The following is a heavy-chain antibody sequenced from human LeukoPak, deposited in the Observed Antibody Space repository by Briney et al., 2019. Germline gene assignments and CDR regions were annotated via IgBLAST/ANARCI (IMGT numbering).Heavy chain of an antibody. J-gene: IGHJ5*02. CDR1: GDSVSSNSAA. V-gene: IGHV6-1*01. CDR2: TVYRSKWYY. D-gene: IGHD2-21*01. CDR3: ARSTALVGDNWVDP. Sequence: SQTLSLTCAISGDSVSSNSAAWNWIRQSPSRGLEWLGRTVYRSKWYYDYAVSVQSRITINADTSKNQFSLHLNSATPEDTAVYYCARSTALVGDNWVDPWGQGTLVTVSS.